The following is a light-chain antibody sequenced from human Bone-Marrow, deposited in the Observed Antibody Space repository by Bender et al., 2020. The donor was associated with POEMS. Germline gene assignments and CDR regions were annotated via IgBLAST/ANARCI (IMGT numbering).Light chain of an antibody. CDR1: SNVFGSDNL. V-gene: IGLV2-14*02. CDR3: SSYTSSSTPYV. CDR2: EVT. Sequence: QSALTQAASVSASPGQSISLSCIEASNVFGSDNLVSWYQQHPGKAPKLIIYEVTRRPSGVSNRFSGSKSGNTASLTISGLQAEDGADYYCSSYTSSSTPYVFGTGTKVTVL. J-gene: IGLJ1*01.